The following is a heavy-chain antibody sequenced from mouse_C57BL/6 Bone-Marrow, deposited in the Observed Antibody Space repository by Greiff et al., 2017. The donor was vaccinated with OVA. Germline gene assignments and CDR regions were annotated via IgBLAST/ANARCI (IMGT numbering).Heavy chain of an antibody. CDR3: ARKRGSRDSCYYYAMDY. V-gene: IGHV1-64*01. J-gene: IGHJ4*01. Sequence: QVQLQQPGAELVKPGASVKLSCKASGYTFTSYWMHWVKQRPGQGLEWIGMIHPNSGSTNYNEKFKSKATLTVDKSSSTAYMQLSSLTSEDSAVYYCARKRGSRDSCYYYAMDYWGQGTSVTVSS. CDR2: IHPNSGST. D-gene: IGHD3-3*01. CDR1: GYTFTSYW.